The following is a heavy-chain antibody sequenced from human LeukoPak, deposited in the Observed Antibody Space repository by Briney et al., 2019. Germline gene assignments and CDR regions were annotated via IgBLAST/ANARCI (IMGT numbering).Heavy chain of an antibody. CDR2: ICSSGST. J-gene: IGHJ5*02. CDR3: ARGYSGYQSRFDP. D-gene: IGHD5-12*01. Sequence: SETLSLTCTVSGGSISSYCWIWIRQPAGKGLEWIGRICSSGSTIYNPSLKSRVTMSLDMSNNQFSLKLSSVTAADTAVYYCARGYSGYQSRFDPWGQGTLVTVSS. V-gene: IGHV4-4*07. CDR1: GGSISSYC.